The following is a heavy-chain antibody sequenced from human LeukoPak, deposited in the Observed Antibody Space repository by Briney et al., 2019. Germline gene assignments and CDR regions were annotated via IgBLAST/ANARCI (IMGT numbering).Heavy chain of an antibody. D-gene: IGHD3-10*01. V-gene: IGHV3-7*01. CDR3: AREWNYYGSGIMDV. J-gene: IGHJ6*04. CDR2: IKQDGGEK. Sequence: PGGSLRLSCAASGFTFSSYWMSWVRQAPGKGLEWVANIKQDGGEKYYVGSVKGRFTVSRDNAKNSLYLQMNSLRAEDTALYYCAREWNYYGSGIMDVWGKGTTVTVSS. CDR1: GFTFSSYW.